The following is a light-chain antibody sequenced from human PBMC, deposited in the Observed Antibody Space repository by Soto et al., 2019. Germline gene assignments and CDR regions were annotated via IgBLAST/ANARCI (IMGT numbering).Light chain of an antibody. CDR3: QQGYSTPWT. V-gene: IGKV1-39*01. Sequence: DIQMTQSPFSLSASVGDRVTITCRASQSISSYLHWYQQKPGKAPKLLIYAASNLQSGVPSRFSAIGSGTDFTLTLNSLQPEDFATYYCQQGYSTPWTFGQGTKVEIK. CDR1: QSISSY. CDR2: AAS. J-gene: IGKJ1*01.